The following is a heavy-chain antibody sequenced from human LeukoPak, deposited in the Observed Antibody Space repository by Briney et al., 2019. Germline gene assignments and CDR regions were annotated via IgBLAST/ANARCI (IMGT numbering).Heavy chain of an antibody. V-gene: IGHV3-74*01. Sequence: PGGSLRLSCAASGFTFSSYWMHWVRQAPGKGLLWVSRIHSAGSSTSYADSVRGRFTISRDDARSTLYLQMNSLRAEDTAVYYCARSGWPYYFDYWGQGTLVTVSS. CDR3: ARSGWPYYFDY. CDR2: IHSAGSST. CDR1: GFTFSSYW. D-gene: IGHD3-22*01. J-gene: IGHJ4*02.